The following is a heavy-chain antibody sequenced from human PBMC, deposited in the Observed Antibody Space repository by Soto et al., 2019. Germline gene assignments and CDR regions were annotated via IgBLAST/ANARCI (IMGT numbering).Heavy chain of an antibody. V-gene: IGHV4-59*01. CDR1: GGSISSYY. D-gene: IGHD6-13*01. CDR3: ARVRRVAAAGTSWFDP. Sequence: QVQLQESGPGLVKPSETLSLTCTVSGGSISSYYWSWIRQPPGKGLEWIGYIYYSGSTNYNPSLKSRVTISVDTSKNQFSLKLSSVTAADTAVYYCARVRRVAAAGTSWFDPWGQGTLVTVSS. J-gene: IGHJ5*02. CDR2: IYYSGST.